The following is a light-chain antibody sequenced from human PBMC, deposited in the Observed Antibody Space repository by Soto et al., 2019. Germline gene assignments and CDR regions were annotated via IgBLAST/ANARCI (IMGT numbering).Light chain of an antibody. CDR3: VLYMGGISV. CDR1: SGSVSTSYY. V-gene: IGLV8-61*01. J-gene: IGLJ2*01. CDR2: STN. Sequence: QAVVTQEPSFSVSPGGTVTLTCGLSSGSVSTSYYPSWYQQTPGQAPRTLIYSTNTRSSGVPDRFSGSILGNKAALTITGAQADDESDYYCVLYMGGISVFGGGTKVTVL.